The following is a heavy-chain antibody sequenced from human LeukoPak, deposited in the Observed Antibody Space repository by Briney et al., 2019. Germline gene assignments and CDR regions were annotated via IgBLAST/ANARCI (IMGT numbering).Heavy chain of an antibody. Sequence: ASVNVSCKASGYTFTNYGISWVRQAPGQGLEWMGWISGDNGNTNYERKVQGRVTMTTDTSTSTAYMELRSLRSDDTAIYYCARHLRVGATVLSSFIFWGQGTLVTVSS. CDR2: ISGDNGNT. D-gene: IGHD1-26*01. CDR3: ARHLRVGATVLSSFIF. J-gene: IGHJ4*02. V-gene: IGHV1-18*01. CDR1: GYTFTNYG.